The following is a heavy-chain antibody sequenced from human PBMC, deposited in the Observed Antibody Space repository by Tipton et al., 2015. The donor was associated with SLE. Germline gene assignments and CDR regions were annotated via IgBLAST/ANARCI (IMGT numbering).Heavy chain of an antibody. D-gene: IGHD1-26*01. V-gene: IGHV4-30-4*01. CDR2: IYYSGNT. Sequence: TLSLTCTVSGGSISSGDYYWSWIRQPPGKGLEWIGYIYYSGNTYYNPSLKSRVSISVDTSKNQFSLKLSSVTAADTAVYYCARWERDYYYMDVWGKGTTVTVSS. CDR1: GGSISSGDYY. CDR3: ARWERDYYYMDV. J-gene: IGHJ6*03.